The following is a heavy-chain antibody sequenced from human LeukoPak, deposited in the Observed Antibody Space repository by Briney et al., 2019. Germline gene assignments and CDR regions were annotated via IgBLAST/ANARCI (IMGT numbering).Heavy chain of an antibody. D-gene: IGHD3-22*01. Sequence: GGSLRLSCAASGFTFSTYAMSWVRQAPGKGLEWVSGISGSGGSTYYADSVKGRFTISRDNTQNTLYLHMNSLRAEGTAVYYCARGSSGNYDYWGQGTLVTVSS. J-gene: IGHJ4*02. CDR2: ISGSGGST. CDR3: ARGSSGNYDY. CDR1: GFTFSTYA. V-gene: IGHV3-23*01.